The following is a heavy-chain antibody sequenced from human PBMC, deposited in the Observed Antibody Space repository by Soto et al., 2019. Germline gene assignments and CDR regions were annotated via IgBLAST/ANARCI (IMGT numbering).Heavy chain of an antibody. J-gene: IGHJ4*02. V-gene: IGHV3-23*01. CDR3: AKDLGYSSSWYSDY. Sequence: GGSLRLSCAASGFTFSSYAMSWVRQAPGKGLEWVSAISGSGGSTYYADSVKGRFTISRDNSKNTLYLQMNSLRAEDTAVYYCAKDLGYSSSWYSDYWGQGTLVTVSS. CDR2: ISGSGGST. CDR1: GFTFSSYA. D-gene: IGHD6-13*01.